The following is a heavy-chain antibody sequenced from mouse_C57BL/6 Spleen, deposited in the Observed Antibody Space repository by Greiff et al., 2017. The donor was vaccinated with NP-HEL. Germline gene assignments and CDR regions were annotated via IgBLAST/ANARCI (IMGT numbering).Heavy chain of an antibody. V-gene: IGHV1-50*01. Sequence: VQLQQSGAELVKPGASVKLSCKASGYTFTSYWMQWVKQRPGQGLEWIGEIDPSDSYTNYNHKFKGKATLTVDTSSSTAYMQLSSLTSEDSAVYYWARLGRSLVDYWGQGTTLTVSS. CDR3: ARLGRSLVDY. CDR1: GYTFTSYW. J-gene: IGHJ2*01. D-gene: IGHD4-1*01. CDR2: IDPSDSYT.